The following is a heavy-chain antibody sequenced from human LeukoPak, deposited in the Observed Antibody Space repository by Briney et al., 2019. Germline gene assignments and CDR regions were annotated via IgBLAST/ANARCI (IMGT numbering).Heavy chain of an antibody. CDR1: GYTFTGYY. CDR2: INPNSGGT. CDR3: ARSPHILTGENFDY. J-gene: IGHJ4*02. Sequence: ASVKVSCKASGYTFTGYYMHWVRQAPGQGLEWMGWINPNSGGTNYAQRFQARVTMTRDTPIRTAYMELSRLRFADTAVYYCARSPHILTGENFDYWGQGTLVTVSS. V-gene: IGHV1-2*02. D-gene: IGHD3-9*01.